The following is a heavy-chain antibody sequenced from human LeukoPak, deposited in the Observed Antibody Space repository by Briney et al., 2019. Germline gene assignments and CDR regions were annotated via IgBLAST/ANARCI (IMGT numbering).Heavy chain of an antibody. CDR3: ARRGGAHAWFDP. CDR1: GYIFTNYW. CDR2: IYPGDSDT. V-gene: IGHV5-51*07. D-gene: IGHD4-17*01. Sequence: GESLKISCKGSGYIFTNYWIGWVHQMPGKGLEWMGIIYPGDSDTRYSPSFQGQVTISADKSINTAYLQWSSLKASDTAIYYCARRGGAHAWFDPWGQGTLVTVSS. J-gene: IGHJ5*02.